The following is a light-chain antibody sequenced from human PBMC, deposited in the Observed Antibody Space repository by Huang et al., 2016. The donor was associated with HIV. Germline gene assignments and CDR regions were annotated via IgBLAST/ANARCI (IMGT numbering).Light chain of an antibody. V-gene: IGKV3-20*01. J-gene: IGKJ1*01. CDR1: QSLDKGF. CDR2: EAS. Sequence: ELVLTQSPGTLSSSPGGAAVISCRASQSLDKGFLAWYRQQPGQAPELLIFEASKRPADIPDRFVGRGSGTDFSLTINGLDPEDFAFYFCHHYGATQWAFGRGTRVEMK. CDR3: HHYGATQWA.